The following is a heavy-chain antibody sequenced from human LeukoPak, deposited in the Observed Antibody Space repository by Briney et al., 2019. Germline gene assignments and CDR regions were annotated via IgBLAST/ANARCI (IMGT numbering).Heavy chain of an antibody. D-gene: IGHD4-23*01. J-gene: IGHJ3*02. V-gene: IGHV3-74*01. CDR3: ARDKYGGNSNAFDI. CDR2: INSDGSST. Sequence: GGSLRLSCAASGSTFSSYTMNWVRQAPGEGLVWVSRINSDGSSTDCPDSVKGRFTISRDNAKNTLFLKMNSLSAEDTAMYYCARDKYGGNSNAFDIWGQGRMVTVSS. CDR1: GSTFSSYT.